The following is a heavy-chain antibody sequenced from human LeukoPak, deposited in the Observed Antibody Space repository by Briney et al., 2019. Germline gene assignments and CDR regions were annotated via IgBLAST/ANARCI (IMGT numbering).Heavy chain of an antibody. J-gene: IGHJ4*02. CDR3: AKDADSSSWFNFDY. Sequence: SGGSLRLSCAASGFTFSSYVMSWVRQAPGKGLEWVSSISNSGGSTYYADSVKGRFTISRDNSKNTLYLQMNSLRAEDTAVYYCAKDADSSSWFNFDYWGQGTLVTVSS. CDR1: GFTFSSYV. D-gene: IGHD6-13*01. V-gene: IGHV3-23*01. CDR2: ISNSGGST.